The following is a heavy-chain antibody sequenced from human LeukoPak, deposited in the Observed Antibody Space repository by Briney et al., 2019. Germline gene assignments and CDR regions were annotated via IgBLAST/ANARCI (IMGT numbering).Heavy chain of an antibody. CDR2: IYSGGST. D-gene: IGHD3-22*01. J-gene: IGHJ4*02. CDR3: ARALYSGYYDY. CDR1: GFTVSSNY. V-gene: IGHV3-53*01. Sequence: GGSLRLSCAACGFTVSSNYMSWVRQAPGKGLEWVSVIYSGGSTYYADSVKGRLTISRDNSKNTLYLQMNSPRAEDTAVYYCARALYSGYYDYWGQGTLVTVSS.